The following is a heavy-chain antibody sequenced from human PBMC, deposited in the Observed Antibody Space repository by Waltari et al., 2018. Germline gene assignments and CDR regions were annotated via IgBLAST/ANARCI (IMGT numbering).Heavy chain of an antibody. D-gene: IGHD6-13*01. J-gene: IGHJ4*02. Sequence: QVQLQESGPGLVKPSETLSLTCPVSGGSISSHYWSWIRQPPGKGLEWIGYIYYSGSTNYNPSLKSRVTISVDTSKNQFSLKLSSVTAADTAVYYCAGLEAAALALTDWGQGTLVTVSS. CDR3: AGLEAAALALTD. V-gene: IGHV4-59*11. CDR1: GGSISSHY. CDR2: IYYSGST.